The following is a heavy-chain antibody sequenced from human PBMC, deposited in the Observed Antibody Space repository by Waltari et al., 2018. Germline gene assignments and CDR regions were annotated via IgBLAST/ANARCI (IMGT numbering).Heavy chain of an antibody. CDR1: GGSISSYY. D-gene: IGHD3-3*01. CDR2: IYYSGST. J-gene: IGHJ3*02. CDR3: ARAGLEYDFWSGTGAFDI. Sequence: QVQLQESGPGLVKPSETLSLTCTVSGGSISSYYWSWIRQPPGKGLEWIGYIYYSGSTNLNPSPKSRVNISGETSKNQVSLKLSSGTAAETAVYYWARAGLEYDFWSGTGAFDIWGQGTMVTVSS. V-gene: IGHV4-59*01.